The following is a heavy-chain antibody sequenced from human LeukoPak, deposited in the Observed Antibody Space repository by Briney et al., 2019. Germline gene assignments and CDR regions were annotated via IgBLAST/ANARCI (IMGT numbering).Heavy chain of an antibody. D-gene: IGHD3-9*01. V-gene: IGHV4-34*01. Sequence: SETLSLTCAVYGGSFSGYYWSWIRQPPGKGLEWIGEINHSGSTNYNPSLKSRVTISVDTSKNQFSLTLSSVTAADTAVYYCARGFSEDFGWTPYSPNPYYYYGMDVWGQGTTVTVSS. CDR1: GGSFSGYY. CDR2: INHSGST. CDR3: ARGFSEDFGWTPYSPNPYYYYGMDV. J-gene: IGHJ6*02.